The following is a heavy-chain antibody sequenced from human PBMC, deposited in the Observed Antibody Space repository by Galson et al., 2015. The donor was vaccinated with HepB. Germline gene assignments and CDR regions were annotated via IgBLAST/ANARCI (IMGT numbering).Heavy chain of an antibody. D-gene: IGHD6-19*01. CDR3: ARDPPGYMAVAHPLDY. V-gene: IGHV1-18*01. J-gene: IGHJ4*02. CDR2: IRAYNGNT. CDR1: GYTFTSYG. Sequence: SVKVSCKASGYTFTSYGISWVRQAPGQGLEWMGWIRAYNGNTNYAQKLQGRVTMTTDTSTSTDYMELRSLRSDDTAVYYCARDPPGYMAVAHPLDYWGQGTLVTVSS.